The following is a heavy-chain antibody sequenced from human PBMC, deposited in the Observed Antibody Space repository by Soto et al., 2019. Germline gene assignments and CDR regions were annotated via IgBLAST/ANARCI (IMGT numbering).Heavy chain of an antibody. CDR1: GDSVSSNSAA. Sequence: QVQLQQSGPGLVKPSQTLSLTCAISGDSVSSNSAAWNWIRQSPSRGLEWLGRTYYRSKWYNEYAVSVKRRITNNPDISENQFPLQLNPVTPEDTAVYHCARDHMGLDYWGQGTLVTVCS. CDR2: TYYRSKWYN. CDR3: ARDHMGLDY. V-gene: IGHV6-1*01. J-gene: IGHJ4*02.